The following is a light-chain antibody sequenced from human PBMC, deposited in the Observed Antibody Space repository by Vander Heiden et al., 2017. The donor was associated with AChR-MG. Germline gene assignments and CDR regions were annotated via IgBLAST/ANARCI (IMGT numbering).Light chain of an antibody. CDR3: QQYGSSPQN. CDR2: GAS. J-gene: IGKJ2*01. V-gene: IGKV3-20*01. Sequence: ELVLTQSPGTLSLSPGERATLSCRASQSVSSSYLAWYQQKPGQAPRLRIYGASSRATGIPDRFSGSGSGTDFTLTISRLEPEDFAVYYWQQYGSSPQNVGQGTKLEIK. CDR1: QSVSSSY.